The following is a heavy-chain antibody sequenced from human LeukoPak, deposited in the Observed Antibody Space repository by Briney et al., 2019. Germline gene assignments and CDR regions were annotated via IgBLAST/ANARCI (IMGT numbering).Heavy chain of an antibody. CDR1: GFTFSSYG. V-gene: IGHV3-33*01. D-gene: IGHD1-1*01. Sequence: PGRSLRLSCAASGFTFSSYGMHWVRQAPGNGLEWVAVIWYDGSKKYYADSVKGRFTISRDNSKNTLYLQMNSLRAEDTAVYYCARGAGTGDYWGQGTLVTVSS. CDR3: ARGAGTGDY. J-gene: IGHJ4*02. CDR2: IWYDGSKK.